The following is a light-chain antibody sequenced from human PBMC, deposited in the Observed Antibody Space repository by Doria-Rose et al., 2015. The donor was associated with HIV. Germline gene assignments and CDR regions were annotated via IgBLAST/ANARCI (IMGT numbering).Light chain of an antibody. J-gene: IGLJ3*02. CDR2: RNN. Sequence: TVETPEPAASGTPGKRVTISWSGSSSNIGSNPVERYQQLPGTDPKLLIYRNNQRPSGVPGRFSGSKSGTSASLAISGLQAEDEADYYCAAWDDSLNGWVFGGGTKLTVL. CDR3: AAWDDSLNGWV. CDR1: SSNIGSNP. V-gene: IGLV1-44*01.